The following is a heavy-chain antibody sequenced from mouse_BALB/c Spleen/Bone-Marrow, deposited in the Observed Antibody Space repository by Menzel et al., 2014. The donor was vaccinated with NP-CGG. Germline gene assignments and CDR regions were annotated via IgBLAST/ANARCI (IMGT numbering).Heavy chain of an antibody. J-gene: IGHJ2*01. CDR2: VNPNIGGT. CDR3: AGGRWYY. CDR1: GYTFTDYT. Sequence: VQLKQSGPELVMPGASVKISCKTSGYTFTDYTLHWVKQSHGKSLEWIGGVNPNIGGTSYNQKFKDKASLTVNKSSTTAYMELRSLTSEDSAVYYCAGGRWYYWGQGTTLTVSS. V-gene: IGHV1-22*01. D-gene: IGHD2-3*01.